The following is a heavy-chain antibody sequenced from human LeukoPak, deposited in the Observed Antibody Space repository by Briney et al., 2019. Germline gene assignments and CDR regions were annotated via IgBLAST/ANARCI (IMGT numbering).Heavy chain of an antibody. V-gene: IGHV1-46*01. D-gene: IGHD3-16*01. CDR1: GYTFTSYY. CDR2: INPSGGST. J-gene: IGHJ4*02. CDR3: ASPVGAGFDY. Sequence: ASVKVSCKASGYTFTSYYMLWVRQAPGQGLEWMGIINPSGGSTSYAKKFQGRVTMTRDTSISTAYMDLSRLRSDATAGYYCASPVGAGFDYWGQGNLVTVSS.